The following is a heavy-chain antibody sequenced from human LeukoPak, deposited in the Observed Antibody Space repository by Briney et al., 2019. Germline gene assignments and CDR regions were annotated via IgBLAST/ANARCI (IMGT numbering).Heavy chain of an antibody. V-gene: IGHV3-33*01. J-gene: IGHJ4*02. CDR2: IWYDGSNE. Sequence: GSLRLSCAASEFTFSRYGMHWVRQAPGKGLEWVAVIWYDGSNEYYADSVKGRFAISRDNSKNTLYLQMNSLRVDDTAVYYCARPRGYDYDCWGQGTLVTVSS. CDR1: EFTFSRYG. D-gene: IGHD5-12*01. CDR3: ARPRGYDYDC.